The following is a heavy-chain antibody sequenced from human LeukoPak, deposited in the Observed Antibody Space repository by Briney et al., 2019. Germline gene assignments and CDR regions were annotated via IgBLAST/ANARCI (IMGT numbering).Heavy chain of an antibody. CDR2: IYWDDDK. CDR1: GFSLRTSGVG. Sequence: SGPTLMHPTQTLTLTCTFSGFSLRTSGVGVGWIHQPPGKALEWLSLIYWDDDKRYSPSLKSRLTITKDTSKNQVVLTMTNMDRVDAATYYCAHSGGSYTVDAFDIWGQGTMVTVSS. V-gene: IGHV2-5*02. J-gene: IGHJ3*02. CDR3: AHSGGSYTVDAFDI. D-gene: IGHD1-26*01.